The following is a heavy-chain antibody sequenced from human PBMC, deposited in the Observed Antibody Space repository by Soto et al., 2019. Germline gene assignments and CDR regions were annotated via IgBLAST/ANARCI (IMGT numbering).Heavy chain of an antibody. CDR1: GGTFRTAA. D-gene: IGHD2-8*01. V-gene: IGHV1-69*12. CDR3: ARDNDRPQLGGNYYYILDD. J-gene: IGHJ6*02. Sequence: QVHREQSGAEVKKPGSSVKVSCKASGGTFRTAAVSWVRQAPGQGLEWLGGIMPVFRTPDYAQKFQGRVTITADESTSTAYMELSGLRSVDTAVYYCARDNDRPQLGGNYYYILDDWGQGTTITVSS. CDR2: IMPVFRTP.